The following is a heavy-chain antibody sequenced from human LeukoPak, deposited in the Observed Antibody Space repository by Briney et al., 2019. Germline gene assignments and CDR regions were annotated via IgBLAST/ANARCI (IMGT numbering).Heavy chain of an antibody. V-gene: IGHV3-23*01. Sequence: PGGSLRLSCVASGFTFSSNWMSWVRQAPGKGLEWVSAITGSGGITYYADSVKGRFTISRDNSKNTLYLQMNSLRAEDTAVYYCAKWGDYDVLTGYYDPDYWGQGTLVTVS. CDR1: GFTFSSNW. J-gene: IGHJ4*02. CDR3: AKWGDYDVLTGYYDPDY. CDR2: ITGSGGIT. D-gene: IGHD3-9*01.